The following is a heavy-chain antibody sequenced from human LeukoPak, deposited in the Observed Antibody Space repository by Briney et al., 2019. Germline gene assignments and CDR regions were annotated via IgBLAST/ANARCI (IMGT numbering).Heavy chain of an antibody. V-gene: IGHV4-59*08. D-gene: IGHD4-23*01. Sequence: SETLSLTCTVSGGSISGYYWSWIRQPPGKGLEWIGYIYYSGSTNYNPSLKSRVTISVDTSKNQFSLNLRSVTAADTAVYYCARGDYGGNSLYYGMDVWGQGTTVTVSS. CDR1: GGSISGYY. CDR2: IYYSGST. CDR3: ARGDYGGNSLYYGMDV. J-gene: IGHJ6*02.